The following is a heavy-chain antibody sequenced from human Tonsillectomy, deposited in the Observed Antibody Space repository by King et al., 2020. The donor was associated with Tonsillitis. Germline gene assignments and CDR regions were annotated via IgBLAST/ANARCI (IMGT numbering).Heavy chain of an antibody. Sequence: QLVQSGAEVKKPGASVKVSCKASGYTLTGYYMHWVRQAPGQGLEWMGWINPHSGGTNYAQKFQGRVTMTRDTSISTAYMELSRLRCDDTAGYYCARGRGYSYAGTFDYWGQGTLVTVSS. CDR2: INPHSGGT. V-gene: IGHV1-2*02. D-gene: IGHD5-18*01. CDR1: GYTLTGYY. CDR3: ARGRGYSYAGTFDY. J-gene: IGHJ4*02.